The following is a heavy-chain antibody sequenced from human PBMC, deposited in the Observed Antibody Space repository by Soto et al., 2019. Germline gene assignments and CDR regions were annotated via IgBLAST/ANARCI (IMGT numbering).Heavy chain of an antibody. Sequence: QVQLVQSGAEVKKPGSSVNVSCKASGGTFSSYAISWVRQAPGQGLEWMGGIIPIFGTANYAQKFQGRVTIAADESTSTAYMELSSLRSEDTAVYYCARGSGMVRGVITRFGYYYGMDVWGQGTTVTVSS. CDR2: IIPIFGTA. CDR3: ARGSGMVRGVITRFGYYYGMDV. CDR1: GGTFSSYA. V-gene: IGHV1-69*12. D-gene: IGHD3-10*01. J-gene: IGHJ6*02.